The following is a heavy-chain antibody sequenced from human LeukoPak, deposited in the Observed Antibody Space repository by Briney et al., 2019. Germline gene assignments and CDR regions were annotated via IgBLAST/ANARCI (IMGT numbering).Heavy chain of an antibody. D-gene: IGHD3-22*01. J-gene: IGHJ4*02. CDR2: INHSGST. CDR3: ARESDYYDSSGLDY. Sequence: SETLSLTCAVYDGSFSGYYWSWIRQPPGKGLEWIGEINHSGSTNYNPSLKSRVTISLDTSKSQFSLKVRYVTAADTAVYYCARESDYYDSSGLDYWGQGTLVTVSS. CDR1: DGSFSGYY. V-gene: IGHV4-34*01.